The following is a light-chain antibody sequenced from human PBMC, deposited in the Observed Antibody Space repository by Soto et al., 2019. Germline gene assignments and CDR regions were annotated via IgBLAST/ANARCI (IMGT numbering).Light chain of an antibody. CDR1: QSVSNN. J-gene: IGKJ1*01. CDR3: QQYNNWPQT. V-gene: IGKV3-15*01. Sequence: EIVLTPSPGTLSLSPGERATLSCRASQSVSNNYLAWYQQKPGQAPRLLIYAASTRATGIPVRFSGSGSETEFTLTIRSLQSEDFALYYCQQYNNWPQTFGQGTKVDIK. CDR2: AAS.